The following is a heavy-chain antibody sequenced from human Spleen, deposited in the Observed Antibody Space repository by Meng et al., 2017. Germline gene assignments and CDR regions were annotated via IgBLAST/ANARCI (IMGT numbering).Heavy chain of an antibody. CDR2: INHSGST. CDR1: GGSFSGYY. Sequence: SETLSLTCAVYGGSFSGYYWSWIRQPPGKGLEWIGEINHSGSTNYNPSLKSRVTISVDTSKNQFSLKLSSVTAADTAVYYCARRELAYCGGDCYSGREYYYYGMDVWGQGTTVTVSS. V-gene: IGHV4-34*01. J-gene: IGHJ6*02. CDR3: ARRELAYCGGDCYSGREYYYYGMDV. D-gene: IGHD2-21*02.